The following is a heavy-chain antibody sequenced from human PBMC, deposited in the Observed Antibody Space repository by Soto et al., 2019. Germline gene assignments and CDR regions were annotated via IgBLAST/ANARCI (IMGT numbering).Heavy chain of an antibody. J-gene: IGHJ4*02. CDR3: ARGGEAAAAPGDS. V-gene: IGHV1-46*01. CDR1: GYTFTSYY. D-gene: IGHD6-13*01. CDR2: INPSGGSA. Sequence: QVQLVQSGAEVKKPGASVKVSCKASGYTFTSYYIHWVRQAPGQGLEWMGIINPSGGSASYAQEFQDTVTMTRDTSTSTVYMELSSLRSEDTAVYYCARGGEAAAAPGDSWGQGTLVTVSS.